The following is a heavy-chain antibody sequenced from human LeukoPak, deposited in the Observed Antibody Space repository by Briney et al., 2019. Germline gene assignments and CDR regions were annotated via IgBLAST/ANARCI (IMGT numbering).Heavy chain of an antibody. CDR3: AKDGCSSTSCYAAFGYYFDY. D-gene: IGHD2-2*01. V-gene: IGHV3-23*01. CDR2: ISGSGGST. Sequence: GGSLRLSCAASGFTFSSYAMSWVRQAPGKGLEWVSAISGSGGSTYCADSVKGRFTISRDNSKNTLYLQMNSLRAEDTAVYYCAKDGCSSTSCYAAFGYYFDYWGQGTLVTVSS. CDR1: GFTFSSYA. J-gene: IGHJ4*02.